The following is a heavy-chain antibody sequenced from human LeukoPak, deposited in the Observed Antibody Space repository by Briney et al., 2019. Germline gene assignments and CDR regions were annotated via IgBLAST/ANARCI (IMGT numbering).Heavy chain of an antibody. CDR1: GFTFSSYA. V-gene: IGHV3-23*01. J-gene: IGHJ2*01. Sequence: GGSLRLSCATSGFTFSSYAMSWVRQAPGKGLEWVSAISGSGGSTYYADSVKGRFTISRDNSKNTLYLQMNSLRDEDTAVYYCAKVRASWYFDLWGRGTLVTVSS. CDR2: ISGSGGST. CDR3: AKVRASWYFDL.